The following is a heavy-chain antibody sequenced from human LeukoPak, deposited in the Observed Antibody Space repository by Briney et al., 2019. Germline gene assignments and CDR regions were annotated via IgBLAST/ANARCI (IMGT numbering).Heavy chain of an antibody. CDR3: AGGRATTRFAFDI. D-gene: IGHD1-26*01. CDR1: GGTFSSYA. J-gene: IGHJ3*02. CDR2: IIPIFGTA. Sequence: SVKVSCKASGGTFSSYAISWVRQAPGQGLEWMGGIIPIFGTANYAQKFQGRVTITTDESTSTAYMELSSLRSEDTAVYYCAGGRATTRFAFDIWGQGTMVTVSS. V-gene: IGHV1-69*05.